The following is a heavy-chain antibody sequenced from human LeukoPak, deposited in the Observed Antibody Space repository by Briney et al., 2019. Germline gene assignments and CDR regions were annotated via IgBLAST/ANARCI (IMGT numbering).Heavy chain of an antibody. Sequence: GGSLRLSCAASGFTFSNYNMNWVRQAPGKGLEWVSSITSSSTYIYYADSVKGRFTISRDDAKNSLYLQMNSLRAEDTALYYCAKDSVPYSSAWYGVDYWGQGTLVTVSS. CDR1: GFTFSNYN. D-gene: IGHD6-13*01. V-gene: IGHV3-21*01. J-gene: IGHJ4*02. CDR3: AKDSVPYSSAWYGVDY. CDR2: ITSSSTYI.